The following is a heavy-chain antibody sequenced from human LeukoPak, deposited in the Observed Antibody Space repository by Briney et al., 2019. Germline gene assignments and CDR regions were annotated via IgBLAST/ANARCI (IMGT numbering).Heavy chain of an antibody. D-gene: IGHD3-22*01. J-gene: IGHJ4*02. CDR1: GGSISSGGYY. V-gene: IGHV4-31*03. CDR3: ARAVDYYDSSGCFDY. CDR2: IYYSGST. Sequence: SQTLSLTCTVSGGSISSGGYYWSWIRQHPGKGLEWIGYIYYSGSTYYNPSLKSRVTISVDTSKNQFSLKLSSVTAADTAVYYCARAVDYYDSSGCFDYWGQGTLVTVSS.